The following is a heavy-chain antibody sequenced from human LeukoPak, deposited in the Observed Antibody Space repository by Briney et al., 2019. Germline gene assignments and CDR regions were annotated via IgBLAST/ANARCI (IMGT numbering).Heavy chain of an antibody. CDR3: TSRYCTTTNCYSFDN. Sequence: GGSLRLSCAASGFSFNTYSMNWVRQAPEKGLEWVSSISSSSGHIFYADSVKGRFSISRDNAKNSLYLQMNSLRVEDTAVYYCTSRYCTTTNCYSFDNWGQGTLVTVSS. CDR2: ISSSSGHI. CDR1: GFSFNTYS. D-gene: IGHD2-2*01. J-gene: IGHJ3*02. V-gene: IGHV3-21*01.